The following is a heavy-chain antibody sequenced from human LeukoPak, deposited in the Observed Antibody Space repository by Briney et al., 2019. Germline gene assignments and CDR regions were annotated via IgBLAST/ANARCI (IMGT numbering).Heavy chain of an antibody. CDR2: INPNSGGT. J-gene: IGHJ4*02. D-gene: IGHD6-19*01. CDR1: GYTFTGYY. Sequence: ASVKVSCKASGYTFTGYYMHWVRQAPGQGLEWMGRINPNSGGTNYAQKFQGRVTMTRDTSISTAYMELSRLRSDDTAVYYCARGQRRSSGWYDYWGQGTLVTVSS. CDR3: ARGQRRSSGWYDY. V-gene: IGHV1-2*06.